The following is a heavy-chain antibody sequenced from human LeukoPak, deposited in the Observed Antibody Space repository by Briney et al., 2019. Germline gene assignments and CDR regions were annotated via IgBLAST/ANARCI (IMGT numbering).Heavy chain of an antibody. J-gene: IGHJ4*02. V-gene: IGHV4-59*08. Sequence: SETLSLTCTFSGGSMTNYYGSWIRQPPGKGLEWIAYIYYTGSTYYHPSLKSRVTMSVDTSKNQFSLRLSSVTAADTAVYYCARHISGAATLDWGQGTLVTVSS. CDR3: ARHISGAATLD. D-gene: IGHD3-3*02. CDR2: IYYTGST. CDR1: GGSMTNYY.